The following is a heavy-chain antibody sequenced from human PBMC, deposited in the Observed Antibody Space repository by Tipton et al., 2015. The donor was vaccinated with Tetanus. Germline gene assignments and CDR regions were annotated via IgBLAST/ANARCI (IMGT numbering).Heavy chain of an antibody. D-gene: IGHD3-10*01. CDR3: AGAKPPKYYGSGLYYFGMGV. V-gene: IGHV5-10-1*01. J-gene: IGHJ6*02. Sequence: QLVQSGAEVKKPGESLRISCKGSGYSFTSYWISWVRQMPGKGLEWMGRIDPSDSYTNYSPSFQGHVTISADKSISTAYLQWSSLKAPDTAMYYCAGAKPPKYYGSGLYYFGMGVWGQGTTVPVSS. CDR2: IDPSDSYT. CDR1: GYSFTSYW.